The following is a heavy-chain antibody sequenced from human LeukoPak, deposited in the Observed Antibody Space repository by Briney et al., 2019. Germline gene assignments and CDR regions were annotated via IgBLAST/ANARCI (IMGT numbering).Heavy chain of an antibody. D-gene: IGHD3-10*01. J-gene: IGHJ4*02. V-gene: IGHV3-48*04. CDR1: GFTFSSYS. CDR2: ISGSGTTI. CDR3: ALSKQQMVSYFDY. Sequence: GGSLRLSCAASGFTFSSYSMNWVRQAPGKGLEWLSYISGSGTTIYYADSVKGRFTISRDNAKKSLYLQMNNLRPEDTAVYYCALSKQQMVSYFDYWGQGTLVTVSS.